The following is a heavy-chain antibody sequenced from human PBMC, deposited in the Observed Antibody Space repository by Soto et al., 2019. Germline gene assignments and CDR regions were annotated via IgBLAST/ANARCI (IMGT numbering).Heavy chain of an antibody. CDR2: IIPIFGTA. V-gene: IGHV1-69*13. J-gene: IGHJ3*02. Sequence: SLKRDRKAFGEGLSGDAISWVRQAPGQGLEWMGGIIPIFGTANYAQKFQGRVTITADESTSTAYMELSSLRSEDTAVYYCASPARYFDWSPSYDAFDIWGQGTMVTV. D-gene: IGHD3-9*01. CDR1: GEGLSGDA. CDR3: ASPARYFDWSPSYDAFDI.